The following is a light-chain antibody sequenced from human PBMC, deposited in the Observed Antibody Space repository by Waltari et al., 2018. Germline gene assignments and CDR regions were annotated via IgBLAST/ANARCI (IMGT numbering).Light chain of an antibody. CDR1: RLPRTD. V-gene: IGLV3-27*01. CDR3: YSTTDNNLGV. J-gene: IGLJ1*01. CDR2: QDS. Sequence: SSELTQPSSVSVSPGQTARITCPGHRLPRTDTRWFQQKPGQAPVLVLYQDSARPSGIPERFSGSSSGTTVTLTISGAQVEDEADYYCYSTTDNNLGVFGPGTRVTVL.